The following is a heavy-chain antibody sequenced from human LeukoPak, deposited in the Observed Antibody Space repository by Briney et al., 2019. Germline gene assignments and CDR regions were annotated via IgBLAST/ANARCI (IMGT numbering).Heavy chain of an antibody. J-gene: IGHJ4*02. Sequence: PSETLSLTCTVPGGSISSSSYYWGWIRQPPGKGLEWIGSIYYSGSTYYNPSLKSRVTISVDTSKNQFSLKLSSVTAADTAVYYCARVTRVATIFWFFNYWGQGTLVTVSS. CDR1: GGSISSSSYY. V-gene: IGHV4-39*07. D-gene: IGHD5-12*01. CDR2: IYYSGST. CDR3: ARVTRVATIFWFFNY.